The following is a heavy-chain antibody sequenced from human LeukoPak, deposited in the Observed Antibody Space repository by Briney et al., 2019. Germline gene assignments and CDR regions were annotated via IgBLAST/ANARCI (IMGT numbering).Heavy chain of an antibody. D-gene: IGHD3-16*02. CDR1: GFTFSDYY. CDR3: ARGYYDYVWGSYRSNHYYYYYMDV. V-gene: IGHV3-11*04. Sequence: GGSLRLSCAASGFTFSDYYMSWVRQAPGKGLEWVSYISSSGSTIYYADSVKGRFTISRDNAKNSLFLQMNSLRAEDTAVYYCARGYYDYVWGSYRSNHYYYYYMDVWGKGTTVTISS. J-gene: IGHJ6*03. CDR2: ISSSGSTI.